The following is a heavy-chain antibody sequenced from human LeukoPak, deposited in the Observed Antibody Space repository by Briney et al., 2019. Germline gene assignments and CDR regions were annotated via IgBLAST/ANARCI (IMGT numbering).Heavy chain of an antibody. CDR1: GFTFDDYA. CDR3: AKAVWTTVTTNVFDY. Sequence: GGSLRLSCAASGFTFDDYAMHWVRQAPGKGLEWVSGISWNSGSIGYADSVKGRFTISRDNAKNSLYLQMNSLRAEDMALYYCAKAVWTTVTTNVFDYWGQGTLVTVSS. J-gene: IGHJ4*02. D-gene: IGHD4-17*01. V-gene: IGHV3-9*03. CDR2: ISWNSGSI.